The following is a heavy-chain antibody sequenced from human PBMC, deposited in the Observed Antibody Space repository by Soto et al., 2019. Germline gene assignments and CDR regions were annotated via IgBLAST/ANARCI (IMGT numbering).Heavy chain of an antibody. CDR1: GGSISSYY. J-gene: IGHJ2*01. CDR2: IYYRGST. V-gene: IGHV4-59*01. Sequence: QVQLQESGPGLVKPSETQSLTCTVSGGSISSYYWSWIRQPPGKGLEWIGYIYYRGSTNYNPSLKSRVTISVDTSKNPVSLKLSSVTAADTAMYYCARFNWYFDLWGRGTLVPVSS. CDR3: ARFNWYFDL.